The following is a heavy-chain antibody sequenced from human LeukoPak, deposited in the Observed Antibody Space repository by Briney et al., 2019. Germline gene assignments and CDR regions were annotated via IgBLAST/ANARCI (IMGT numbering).Heavy chain of an antibody. CDR1: GFTFSSYG. CDR3: AKGVGATISWFDP. Sequence: GGSLRLSCAASGFTFSSYGMHWVRQAPGKGLEWVAISYNGSNKYYADSVKGRFTISRDNPKNTLYLQMNSLRAEDTAVYYCAKGVGATISWFDPWGQGTLVTVSS. D-gene: IGHD1-26*01. J-gene: IGHJ5*02. V-gene: IGHV3-30*18. CDR2: ISYNGSNK.